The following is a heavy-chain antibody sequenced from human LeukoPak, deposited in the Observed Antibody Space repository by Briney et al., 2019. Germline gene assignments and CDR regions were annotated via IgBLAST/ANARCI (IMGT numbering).Heavy chain of an antibody. CDR1: GYTFTVYY. Sequence: ASVKVSCKASGYTFTVYYIHWVRQAPGQGLEWMGWINPNSGGTNYAQKFQGRVTMTRDTSISTAYMELSRLRSDDTAVYYCARVTVKPNWFVPWGQGTLVTVSS. D-gene: IGHD4-17*01. CDR3: ARVTVKPNWFVP. J-gene: IGHJ5*02. V-gene: IGHV1-2*02. CDR2: INPNSGGT.